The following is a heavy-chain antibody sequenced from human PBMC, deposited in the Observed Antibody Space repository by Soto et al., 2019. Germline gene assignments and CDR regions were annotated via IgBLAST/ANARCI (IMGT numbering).Heavy chain of an antibody. CDR1: GFTFSSYG. J-gene: IGHJ6*02. CDR2: ISYDGSNK. CDR3: AKDLEGPYGDYYYGMDV. V-gene: IGHV3-30*18. Sequence: HPGGSLRLSCAASGFTFSSYGMHWVRQAPGKGLEWVAVISYDGSNKYYADSVKGRFTISRDNSKNTLYLQMNSLRAEDTAVYYCAKDLEGPYGDYYYGMDVWGQGTTVTVSS. D-gene: IGHD4-17*01.